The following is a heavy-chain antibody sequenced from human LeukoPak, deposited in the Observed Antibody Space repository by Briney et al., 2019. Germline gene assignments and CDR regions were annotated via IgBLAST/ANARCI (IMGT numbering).Heavy chain of an antibody. Sequence: GESLKISCKGSGYSFTSYWIGWVRQMPGKGLEWMGIIYPGDSDTRYSPSFQGQVTISADKSISTAYLQWSSLKASDTAMYCCARHADSSGYYDAFDIWGQGTMVTVSS. V-gene: IGHV5-51*01. J-gene: IGHJ3*02. CDR3: ARHADSSGYYDAFDI. D-gene: IGHD3-22*01. CDR1: GYSFTSYW. CDR2: IYPGDSDT.